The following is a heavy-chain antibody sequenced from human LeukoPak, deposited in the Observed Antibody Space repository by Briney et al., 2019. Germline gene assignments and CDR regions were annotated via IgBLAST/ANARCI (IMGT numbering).Heavy chain of an antibody. V-gene: IGHV4-39*01. Sequence: SETLSLTCAVSGGSISSSSYYWGWIRQPPGKGLEWIGSIYYSGSTYYNPSLKSRFTISVDTSKNQFSLKLSSVTAPDTAVYFCARRWAYYFDYWGLGTLATVSS. CDR3: ARRWAYYFDY. D-gene: IGHD6-13*01. CDR2: IYYSGST. J-gene: IGHJ4*02. CDR1: GGSISSSSYY.